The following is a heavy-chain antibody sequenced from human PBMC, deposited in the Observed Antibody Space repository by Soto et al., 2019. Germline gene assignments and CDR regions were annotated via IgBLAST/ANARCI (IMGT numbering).Heavy chain of an antibody. CDR2: IYYSGST. CDR1: GGSISSGGYY. V-gene: IGHV4-31*03. D-gene: IGHD3-22*01. J-gene: IGHJ6*02. Sequence: SETLSLTCTVSGGSISSGGYYWSWIRQHPGKGLEWIGYIYYSGSTYYNPSLKSRVTISVDTSKNQFSLKLSSVTAADTAVYYCARGYDSSGYYWALYYYYGMDVWGQGTTVTVSS. CDR3: ARGYDSSGYYWALYYYYGMDV.